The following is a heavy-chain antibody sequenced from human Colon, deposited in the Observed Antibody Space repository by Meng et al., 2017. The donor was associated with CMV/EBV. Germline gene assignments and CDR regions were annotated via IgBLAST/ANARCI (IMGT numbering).Heavy chain of an antibody. D-gene: IGHD4/OR15-4a*01. CDR3: ARVDYSGNYDD. J-gene: IGHJ4*02. V-gene: IGHV4-61*03. Sequence: SETLSLPCTVSGGSVSSNSSYWSWIRQPPGKGLEWIGYIYYRGGTNYNPFLKSRVTMSVDTSKNHFSLKLNAVTAADTAVYYCARVDYSGNYDDWGQGTLVTVSS. CDR1: GGSVSSNSSY. CDR2: IYYRGGT.